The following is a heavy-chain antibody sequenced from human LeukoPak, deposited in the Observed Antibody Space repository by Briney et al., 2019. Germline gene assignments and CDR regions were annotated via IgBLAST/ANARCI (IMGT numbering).Heavy chain of an antibody. V-gene: IGHV4-38-2*02. CDR3: ARDPLYCSGGSCYSTWFDP. D-gene: IGHD2-15*01. J-gene: IGHJ5*02. CDR1: GYSISSTCY. CDR2: IYHSGST. Sequence: SETLSLTCTVSGYSISSTCYWGWIRQPPGKGLEWIGSIYHSGSTYYNPSLKSRVTISVDTSKNQFSLKLSSVTAADTAVYYCARDPLYCSGGSCYSTWFDPWGQGTLVTVSS.